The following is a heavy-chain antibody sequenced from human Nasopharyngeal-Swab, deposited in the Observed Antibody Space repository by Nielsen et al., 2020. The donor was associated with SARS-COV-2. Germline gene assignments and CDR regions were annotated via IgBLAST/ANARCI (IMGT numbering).Heavy chain of an antibody. D-gene: IGHD6-19*01. CDR2: IYYSGST. V-gene: IGHV4-59*01. Sequence: GKGLEWIGYIYYSGSTNYNPSLKSRVTISVDTSKNQFSLKLSSVTAADTAVYYCARDRAWDSSGWDYYYGMDVWGQGTTVTVSS. CDR3: ARDRAWDSSGWDYYYGMDV. J-gene: IGHJ6*02.